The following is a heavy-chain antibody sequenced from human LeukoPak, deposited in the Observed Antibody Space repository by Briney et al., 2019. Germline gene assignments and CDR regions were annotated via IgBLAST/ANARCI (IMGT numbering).Heavy chain of an antibody. CDR1: GYTFTSYG. Sequence: ASVKVSCKASGYTFTSYGISWVRQAPGQGLEWMGWISAYNGNTNYAQKLQGRVTMTTDTSTSTAYMELRSLRSDDTAVYYCARDTYHYGSGSYYNPPIDYWGQGTLVTVSS. CDR3: ARDTYHYGSGSYYNPPIDY. J-gene: IGHJ4*02. CDR2: ISAYNGNT. V-gene: IGHV1-18*01. D-gene: IGHD3-10*01.